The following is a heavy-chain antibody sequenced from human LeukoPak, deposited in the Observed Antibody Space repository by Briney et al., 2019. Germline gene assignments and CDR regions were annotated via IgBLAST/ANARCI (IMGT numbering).Heavy chain of an antibody. CDR3: ASMGVAFDY. CDR1: GGSISSYY. V-gene: IGHV4-59*01. Sequence: SKTLSLTCTVSGGSISSYYWSWVRQPPGKGLEWIGYIYYSGSTNYNPSLKSRVTISVDTSKNQFSLKLSSVTAADTAVYYCASMGVAFDYWGQGTLVTVSS. D-gene: IGHD3-10*01. J-gene: IGHJ4*02. CDR2: IYYSGST.